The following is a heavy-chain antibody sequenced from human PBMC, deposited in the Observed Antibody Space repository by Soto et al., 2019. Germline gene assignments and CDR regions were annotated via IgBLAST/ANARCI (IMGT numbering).Heavy chain of an antibody. CDR3: ARGVTHIDP. Sequence: LPCFFSGGSISSSSYYWGWIRQPPGKGLEWIGSIYYSGSTYYNPSLKSRVTISVDTSKNQFSLKLSSVTAADTAVYYCARGVTHIDPWGQGTLVTVSS. CDR1: GGSISSSSYY. J-gene: IGHJ5*02. V-gene: IGHV4-39*01. CDR2: IYYSGST.